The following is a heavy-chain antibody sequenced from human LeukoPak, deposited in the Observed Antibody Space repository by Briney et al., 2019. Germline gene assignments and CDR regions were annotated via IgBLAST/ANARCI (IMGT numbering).Heavy chain of an antibody. CDR2: INPNSGGT. V-gene: IGHV1-2*02. CDR1: GYTVTGYY. D-gene: IGHD5-12*01. Sequence: SSLTVAYKASGYTVTGYYMLCVRQAPGQGQEWMGWINPNSGGTNYAQKFQGRVTMTRDTSISTAYMELSRLRSDDTAVYYCARRGRIVTTHYYYGMDVWGQGTTVTVSS. J-gene: IGHJ6*02. CDR3: ARRGRIVTTHYYYGMDV.